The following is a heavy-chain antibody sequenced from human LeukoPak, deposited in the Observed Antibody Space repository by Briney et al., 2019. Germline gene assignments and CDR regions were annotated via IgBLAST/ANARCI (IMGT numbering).Heavy chain of an antibody. CDR2: ISGSGGST. V-gene: IGHV3-23*01. CDR1: GFTFSSYA. CDR3: AKWFGEFDAFDI. J-gene: IGHJ3*02. D-gene: IGHD3-10*01. Sequence: GGSLRLSCAASGFTFSSYAMSWVRQASGKGLEWVSAISGSGGSTYYADSVKGRFTISRDNSRNTLYLQMNSLRAEDTAVYYCAKWFGEFDAFDIWGQGTMVTVSS.